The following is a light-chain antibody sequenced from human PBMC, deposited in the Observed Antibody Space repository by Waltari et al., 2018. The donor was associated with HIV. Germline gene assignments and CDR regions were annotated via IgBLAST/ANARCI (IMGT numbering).Light chain of an antibody. Sequence: DIQLTQSPSFLSASVGDRVTITCRASQDLNSYLAWYQHKLGQAPKLLIYGASTLQTGVPSRFSGSGSGTEYTLTIKSLQPDDFATYYCQRLNTFPLFTFGPGTKVDVK. CDR3: QRLNTFPLFT. CDR1: QDLNSY. J-gene: IGKJ3*01. CDR2: GAS. V-gene: IGKV1-9*01.